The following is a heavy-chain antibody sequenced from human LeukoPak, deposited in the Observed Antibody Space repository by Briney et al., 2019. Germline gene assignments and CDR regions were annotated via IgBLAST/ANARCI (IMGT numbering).Heavy chain of an antibody. Sequence: SETLSLTCTVSGGFISSGGYYWSWIRQHPGKGLEWIGYIYYSGSTYYNPSLKSRVTISVDTSKNQFSLKLSSVTAADTAVYYCATCSTSCSSYFDYWGQGTLVTVSS. CDR2: IYYSGST. J-gene: IGHJ4*02. CDR3: ATCSTSCSSYFDY. V-gene: IGHV4-31*03. CDR1: GGFISSGGYY. D-gene: IGHD2-2*01.